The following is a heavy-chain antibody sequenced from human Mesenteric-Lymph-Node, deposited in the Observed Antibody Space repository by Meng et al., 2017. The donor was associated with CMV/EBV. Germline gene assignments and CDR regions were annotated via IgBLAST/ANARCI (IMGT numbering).Heavy chain of an antibody. CDR1: GGTFSSYA. D-gene: IGHD3-16*01. Sequence: SVKVSCKASGGTFSSYAISWVRQAPGQGLEWMGGIIPILGIANYAQKFQGRVTITADKSTSTAYMELSSLRSEDTAVYYCARSPLGGSNDAFDIWGQGTMVTV. V-gene: IGHV1-69*10. CDR2: IIPILGIA. CDR3: ARSPLGGSNDAFDI. J-gene: IGHJ3*02.